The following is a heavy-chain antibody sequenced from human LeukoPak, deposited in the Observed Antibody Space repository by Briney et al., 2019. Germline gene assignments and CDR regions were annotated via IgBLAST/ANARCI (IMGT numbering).Heavy chain of an antibody. V-gene: IGHV1-69*05. CDR1: GGTFSSYA. CDR2: IIPIFGTA. Sequence: SVKVSCKASGGTFSSYAISWVRQAPGQGLEWMGGIIPIFGTANYAQKFQGRVTITTDESTSTAYMELRSLRSDDTAVYYCARDVVVVAAPANLWDYWGQGTLVTVSS. D-gene: IGHD2-15*01. CDR3: ARDVVVVAAPANLWDY. J-gene: IGHJ4*02.